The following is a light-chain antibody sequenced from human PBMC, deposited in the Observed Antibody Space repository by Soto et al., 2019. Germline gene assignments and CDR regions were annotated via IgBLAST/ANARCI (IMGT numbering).Light chain of an antibody. Sequence: TQPPGTLFLSPGERATLSWRASQGISSWLAWYQQKPGKAPKLLIYAASSLQSGVPSRFSGSGSGTDFTLTISSLQPEDSATYYCQQSYNTPLTFGGGTKVDIK. CDR2: AAS. CDR1: QGISSW. CDR3: QQSYNTPLT. J-gene: IGKJ4*01. V-gene: IGKV1-39*01.